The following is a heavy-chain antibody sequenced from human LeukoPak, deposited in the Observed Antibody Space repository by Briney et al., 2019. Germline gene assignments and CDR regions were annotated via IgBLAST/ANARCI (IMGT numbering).Heavy chain of an antibody. CDR3: AGCYGSEDYYYYGMDV. V-gene: IGHV3-21*01. CDR1: GFTFSSYS. D-gene: IGHD3-10*01. Sequence: SPGGSLRLSCAASGFTFSSYSMNWVRQAPGKGLEWVSSISSSSSYIYYADSVKGRFTISRDNAKNSLYLQMNSLRAEDTAVYYCAGCYGSEDYYYYGMDVWGKGTTVTVSS. J-gene: IGHJ6*04. CDR2: ISSSSSYI.